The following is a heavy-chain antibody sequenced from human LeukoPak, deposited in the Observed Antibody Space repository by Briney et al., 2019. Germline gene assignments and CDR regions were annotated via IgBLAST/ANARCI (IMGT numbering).Heavy chain of an antibody. D-gene: IGHD2-15*01. CDR3: ARGADCSGGSCELDY. J-gene: IGHJ4*02. Sequence: SETLSLTCAVYGGSFSGYYWSWIRQPPGKGLEWIGEINHSGSTNYNPPLKSRVTISVDTSKNQFSLKLSSVTAADTAVYYCARGADCSGGSCELDYWGQGTLATVSS. CDR1: GGSFSGYY. CDR2: INHSGST. V-gene: IGHV4-34*01.